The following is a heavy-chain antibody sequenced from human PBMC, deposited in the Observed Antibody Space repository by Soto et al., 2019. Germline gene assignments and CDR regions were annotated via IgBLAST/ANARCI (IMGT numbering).Heavy chain of an antibody. V-gene: IGHV1-46*01. Sequence: GASVKVSCKASGYTFTSYYMHWVRQAPGQGLEWMGIINPSGGSTSYAQKFQGRVTMTRDTSTSTVYMELSSLRSEDTAVYYCARSQARGYSYGYFDYWGQGTLVTVSS. D-gene: IGHD5-18*01. CDR3: ARSQARGYSYGYFDY. CDR1: GYTFTSYY. J-gene: IGHJ4*02. CDR2: INPSGGST.